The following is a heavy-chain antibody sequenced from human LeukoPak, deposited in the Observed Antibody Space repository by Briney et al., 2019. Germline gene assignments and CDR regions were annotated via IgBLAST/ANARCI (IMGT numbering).Heavy chain of an antibody. Sequence: SETLSLTCTVSGGSISSYYWSWIRQPPGKGLEWIGYIYYSGSTNYNPSLKSRVTISVDTSKNQFSLKLSFVTAADTAVYYCARDFDYWGQGTLVTVSS. V-gene: IGHV4-59*12. CDR1: GGSISSYY. J-gene: IGHJ4*02. CDR3: ARDFDY. CDR2: IYYSGST.